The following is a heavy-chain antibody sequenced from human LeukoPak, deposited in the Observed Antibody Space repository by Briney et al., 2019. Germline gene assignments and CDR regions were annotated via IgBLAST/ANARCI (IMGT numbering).Heavy chain of an antibody. CDR3: GRFRANWGLAF. V-gene: IGHV3-53*05. Sequence: PGESLRLSCAGSGFTVSDSYMTWIRQAPGKGLEWVSVIYAGGDTYYADSVKGRFTLSRDNSKNTLSLQMNSLRPEDTAVYYCGRFRANWGLAFWGRGTLVTVSS. J-gene: IGHJ1*01. CDR1: GFTVSDSY. CDR2: IYAGGDT. D-gene: IGHD7-27*01.